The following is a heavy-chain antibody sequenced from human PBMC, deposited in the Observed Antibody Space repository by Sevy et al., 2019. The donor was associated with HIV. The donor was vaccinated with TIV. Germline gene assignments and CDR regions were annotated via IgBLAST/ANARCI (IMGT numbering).Heavy chain of an antibody. CDR3: AKEIGSSGGDLYYYGMDV. CDR2: VSYDGSNK. D-gene: IGHD6-19*01. CDR1: GFIFTTYG. J-gene: IGHJ6*02. V-gene: IGHV3-30*18. Sequence: GGSLRLSCAASGFIFTTYGMHWVRQAPGKGLGWVAIVSYDGSNKFYADSVKGRFTISRDNSKNTLYLQMNSLRTEDTAVYYCAKEIGSSGGDLYYYGMDVWGQGTTVTVSS.